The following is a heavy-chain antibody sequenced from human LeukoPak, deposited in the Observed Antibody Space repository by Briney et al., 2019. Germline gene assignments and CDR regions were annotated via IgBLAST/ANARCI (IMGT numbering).Heavy chain of an antibody. Sequence: GGSLRLSCAASGFTFSSYGMSWVRQAPGKGLEWVSAISGSGGSTYYADSVKGRFTISRDNSKNTLYLQMNSLRAEDTAVYYCARGDYYDSSGYYLGAFDIWGQGTMVTVSS. CDR3: ARGDYYDSSGYYLGAFDI. CDR1: GFTFSSYG. CDR2: ISGSGGST. D-gene: IGHD3-22*01. V-gene: IGHV3-23*01. J-gene: IGHJ3*02.